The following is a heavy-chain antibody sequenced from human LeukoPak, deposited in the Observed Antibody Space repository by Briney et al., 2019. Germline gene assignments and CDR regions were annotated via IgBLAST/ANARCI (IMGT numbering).Heavy chain of an antibody. Sequence: PGGSLRLSCAASGFTFSDYYMSWIRQAPGKGLEWVSYISSSGSTIYYADSVKGRFTISRDNAKNSLYLQMNSLRAEDTAVYYCERDRVASSGWSGGSIDYWGQGTLVTVPS. CDR2: ISSSGSTI. J-gene: IGHJ4*02. CDR1: GFTFSDYY. V-gene: IGHV3-11*01. D-gene: IGHD6-19*01. CDR3: ERDRVASSGWSGGSIDY.